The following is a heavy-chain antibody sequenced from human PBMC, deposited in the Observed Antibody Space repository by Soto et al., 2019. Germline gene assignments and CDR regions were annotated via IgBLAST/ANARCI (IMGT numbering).Heavy chain of an antibody. CDR2: INAGNGNT. J-gene: IGHJ6*03. D-gene: IGHD4-17*01. CDR3: ARGGAVTTSYYYYYMDV. V-gene: IGHV1-3*01. Sequence: ASVKVSCKASGYTFTSYAMHWVRQAPGQRLEWMGWINAGNGNTKYSQKFQGRVTITRDTSASTAYMELSSLRSEDTAVYYCARGGAVTTSYYYYYMDVWGKGTTVTVSS. CDR1: GYTFTSYA.